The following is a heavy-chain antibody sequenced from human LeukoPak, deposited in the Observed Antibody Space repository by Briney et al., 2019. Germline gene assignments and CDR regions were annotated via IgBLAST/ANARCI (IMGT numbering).Heavy chain of an antibody. J-gene: IGHJ4*02. D-gene: IGHD2-8*02. CDR2: IYSGGAT. Sequence: GGSLRLSCAASGFIVRDDYISWVRQTPRKGLEWVSVIYSGGATFYADSVKGRFTISIDNSKNTVHLQMSSLRAEDTAVYYCASGGKYCTGGACYCDWGQGTLVTVSS. V-gene: IGHV3-53*01. CDR1: GFIVRDDY. CDR3: ASGGKYCTGGACYCD.